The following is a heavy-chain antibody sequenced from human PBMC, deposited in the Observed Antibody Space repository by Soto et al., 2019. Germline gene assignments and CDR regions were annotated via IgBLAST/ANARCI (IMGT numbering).Heavy chain of an antibody. D-gene: IGHD1-26*01. CDR3: ASEREPRGVDP. J-gene: IGHJ5*02. CDR1: GYTFTSYD. V-gene: IGHV1-8*01. CDR2: MNPNSGNA. Sequence: QVQLVQSGAEVKKPGASVKVSCKASGYTFTSYDINWVRQATGQGLEWMGWMNPNSGNASYAKSFQGRVTMSRKTSITTAYMELSSLRSEDTAVYYCASEREPRGVDPWGQTTMVTASS.